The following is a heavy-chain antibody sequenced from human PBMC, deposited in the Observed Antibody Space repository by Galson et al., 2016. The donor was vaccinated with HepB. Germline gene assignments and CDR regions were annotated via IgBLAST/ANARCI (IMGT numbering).Heavy chain of an antibody. J-gene: IGHJ4*02. D-gene: IGHD6-19*01. Sequence: SLRLSCAASGFTVSSNYMGWVRQAPGKGLEWVSLIDYSGRTFYADSVKGRLAISRDSSKNTLYLQMNSLRAEDTAVYYCASFTSTGWYGVYWGQGTLVTVSS. V-gene: IGHV3-53*01. CDR1: GFTVSSNY. CDR2: IDYSGRT. CDR3: ASFTSTGWYGVY.